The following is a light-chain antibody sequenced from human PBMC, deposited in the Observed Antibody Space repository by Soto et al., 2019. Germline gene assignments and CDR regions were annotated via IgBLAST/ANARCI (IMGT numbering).Light chain of an antibody. Sequence: QSALTQPPSASGSPGQSVPISCTGTSSDVGRYNRVSWYQHYPGKAPKLMIYEVNKRPSEVPDRFSGSKSGNTASLTVSGLQAEDEADYYCCSFTGTTIGVFGGGTKLTVL. CDR2: EVN. V-gene: IGLV2-8*01. CDR3: CSFTGTTIGV. J-gene: IGLJ2*01. CDR1: SSDVGRYNR.